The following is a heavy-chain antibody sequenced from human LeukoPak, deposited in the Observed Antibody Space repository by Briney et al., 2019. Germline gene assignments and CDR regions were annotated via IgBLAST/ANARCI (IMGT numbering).Heavy chain of an antibody. J-gene: IGHJ4*02. CDR1: GFTFSSYA. CDR3: AKDRSGSGYFDY. V-gene: IGHV3-23*01. D-gene: IGHD3-10*01. Sequence: PGGSLRLSCAASGFTFSSYAMSWVRQAPGKGLEWVSAISGSGGSTYYADSVKGRYTISRDNSKNTLYLQMNSLRAEDTAVYYCAKDRSGSGYFDYWGQGTLVTVSS. CDR2: ISGSGGST.